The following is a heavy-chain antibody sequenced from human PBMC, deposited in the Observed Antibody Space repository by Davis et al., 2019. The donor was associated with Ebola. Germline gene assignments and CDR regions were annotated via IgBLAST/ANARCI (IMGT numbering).Heavy chain of an antibody. J-gene: IGHJ4*02. CDR2: IYYTGSA. V-gene: IGHV4-59*11. D-gene: IGHD3-16*01. CDR3: AVRGGSV. CDR1: GVSISRHY. Sequence: PSETLSLTCTVSGVSISRHYWNWIRQPPGKRLEWIGSIYYTGSAKYNSSLNSRVRISVDTSKNQFSLKLTSVTAADTAMYYCAVRGGSVWGQGTLVTVSS.